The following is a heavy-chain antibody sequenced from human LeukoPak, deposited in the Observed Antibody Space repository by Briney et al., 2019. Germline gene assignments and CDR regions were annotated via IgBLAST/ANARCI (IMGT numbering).Heavy chain of an antibody. V-gene: IGHV5-51*01. CDR3: ARLVTPGVTRWFDP. CDR1: GYKFIDHW. D-gene: IGHD1-1*01. J-gene: IGHJ5*02. Sequence: GESLKISCKTSGYKFIDHWIGWVRQMPVKGLEWMAIIYPGDSDARYSPSFQGQVTISADKSITTAYLQWSSLKASDTATYYCARLVTPGVTRWFDPWGQGTPVTVSS. CDR2: IYPGDSDA.